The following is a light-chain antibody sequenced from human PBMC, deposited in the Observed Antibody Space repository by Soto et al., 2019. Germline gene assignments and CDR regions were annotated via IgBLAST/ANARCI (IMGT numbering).Light chain of an antibody. V-gene: IGLV2-14*03. CDR1: SSDVGTYSY. CDR3: SSYTINSSLYV. Sequence: QSALTQPASVSGSPGQSITISCTGTSSDVGTYSYVSWYQQHPGKAPKLIIYDVTNRPSGVSNRFSASKSGNTASLTISGLRAEDEADYYCSSYTINSSLYVFGTGTKVTVL. CDR2: DVT. J-gene: IGLJ1*01.